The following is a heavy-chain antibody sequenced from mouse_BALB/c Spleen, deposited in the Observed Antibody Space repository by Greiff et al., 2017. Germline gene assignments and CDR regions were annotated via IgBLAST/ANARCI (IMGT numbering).Heavy chain of an antibody. CDR2: IYPGNSDT. CDR3: TRAHDGYYAMDY. J-gene: IGHJ4*01. CDR1: GYTFTSYW. D-gene: IGHD2-3*01. Sequence: VQLQQSGTVLARPGASVKMSCKASGYTFTSYWMHWVKQRPGQGLEWIGAIYPGNSDTSYNQKFKGKAKLTAVTSTSTAYMELSSLTNEDSAVYYCTRAHDGYYAMDYWGQGTSVTVSS. V-gene: IGHV1-5*01.